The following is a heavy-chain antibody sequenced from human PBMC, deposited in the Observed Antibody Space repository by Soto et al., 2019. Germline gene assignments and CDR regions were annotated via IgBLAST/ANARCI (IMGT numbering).Heavy chain of an antibody. D-gene: IGHD5-12*01. Sequence: ASVKVSCKASGYTFTSYDINWVRQATGQGLEWMGIINPSGGSTSYAQKFQGRVTMTRDTSTSTVYMELSSLRSEDTAVYYCARDPGDGYNYVFDYWGQGTLVTVSS. CDR2: INPSGGST. J-gene: IGHJ4*02. CDR3: ARDPGDGYNYVFDY. V-gene: IGHV1-46*01. CDR1: GYTFTSYD.